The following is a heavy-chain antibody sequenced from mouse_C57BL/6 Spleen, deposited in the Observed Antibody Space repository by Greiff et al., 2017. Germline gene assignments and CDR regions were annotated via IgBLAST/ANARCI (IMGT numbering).Heavy chain of an antibody. Sequence: VQLQQSGPELVKPGASVKMSCKASGYTFTDYNMHWVKQSHGKSLEWIGYINPNNGGTRYNQKFKGKATLTVNKSSSTAYMELRSLTSEDSAVYYCARYYGSRDWYFDVWGTGTTVTVSS. V-gene: IGHV1-22*01. D-gene: IGHD1-1*01. J-gene: IGHJ1*03. CDR3: ARYYGSRDWYFDV. CDR2: INPNNGGT. CDR1: GYTFTDYN.